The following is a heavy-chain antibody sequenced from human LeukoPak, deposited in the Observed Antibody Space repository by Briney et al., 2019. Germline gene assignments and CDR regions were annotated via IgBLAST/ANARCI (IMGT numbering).Heavy chain of an antibody. V-gene: IGHV4-59*01. CDR2: IYYSGST. CDR1: GGSISSYY. D-gene: IGHD2-8*01. J-gene: IGHJ5*02. CDR3: ARAPSPYESNWFDP. Sequence: SETLSLTCTVSGGSISSYYWSWIRQPPGKGLEWIGYIYYSGSTNYNPSLKSRVTISVDTSKNQFSLKLSSMTAADTAVYYCARAPSPYESNWFDPWGQGTLVTVSS.